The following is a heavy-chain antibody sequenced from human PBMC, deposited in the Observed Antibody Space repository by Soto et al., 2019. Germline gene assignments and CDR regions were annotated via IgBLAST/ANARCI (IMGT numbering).Heavy chain of an antibody. Sequence: GGSLRLSCAASGFTFSSYEMNWVRQAPGKGLEWVSYISSSGSTIYNADSVKGRFTISRDNAKNSLYLQMTSLRAEDTAVYYCASAREEMATIPFGYWGQCTLVT. V-gene: IGHV3-48*03. J-gene: IGHJ4*02. CDR1: GFTFSSYE. CDR3: ASAREEMATIPFGY. CDR2: ISSSGSTI. D-gene: IGHD5-12*01.